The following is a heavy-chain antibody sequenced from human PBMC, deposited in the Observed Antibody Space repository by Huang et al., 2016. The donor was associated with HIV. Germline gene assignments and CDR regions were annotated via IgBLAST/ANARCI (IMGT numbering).Heavy chain of an antibody. CDR3: ARDWSFGSSTSPAD. V-gene: IGHV1-2*02. J-gene: IGHJ4*02. D-gene: IGHD6-6*01. CDR1: GYTFTDSN. CDR2: INPKRGGT. Sequence: QVQLVQSGAEVKNPGASVRVSCKASGYTFTDSNIHWVRQAPGQGLEWKGSINPKRGGTSYAQRFQGRITMTRDTTISTVHMDLRRIQSDDTAVYFCARDWSFGSSTSPADWGQGTLVTVSS.